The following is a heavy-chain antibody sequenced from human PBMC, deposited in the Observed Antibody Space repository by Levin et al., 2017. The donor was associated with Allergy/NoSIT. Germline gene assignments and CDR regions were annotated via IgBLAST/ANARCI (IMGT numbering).Heavy chain of an antibody. J-gene: IGHJ5*02. V-gene: IGHV3-49*03. Sequence: GGSLRLSCTASGFTFGDYAMSWFRQAPGKGLEWVGFIRSKAYGGTTEYAASVKGRFTISRDDSKSIAYLQMNSLKTEDTAVYYCTRGRSSYGSGSSNPWGQGTLVTVSS. CDR1: GFTFGDYA. CDR3: TRGRSSYGSGSSNP. CDR2: IRSKAYGGTT. D-gene: IGHD3-10*01.